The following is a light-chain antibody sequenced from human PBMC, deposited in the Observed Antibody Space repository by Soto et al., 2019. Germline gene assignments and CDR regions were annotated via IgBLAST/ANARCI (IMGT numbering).Light chain of an antibody. CDR1: SNDIGGYNY. CDR2: EVN. J-gene: IGLJ2*01. CDR3: RSYSRRFTVL. V-gene: IGLV2-14*01. Sequence: QSVLTQPASVSGSPGQSITISCTGTSNDIGGYNYVSWYQQHPGKAPKLIIYEVNSRPSGVSNRFSGSKSGNTASLTISGLQAEDEADYFCRSYSRRFTVLFGGGTKVTVL.